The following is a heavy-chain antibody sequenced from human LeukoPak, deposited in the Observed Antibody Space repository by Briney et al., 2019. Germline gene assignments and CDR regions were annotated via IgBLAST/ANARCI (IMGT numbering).Heavy chain of an antibody. CDR3: ARGADCGGNAVDY. Sequence: SETLSLTCAVYGGSFSGYYWSWIRQPPGKGLEWIGEINHSGSTNYNPSLKSRVTISVDTSKNQFSLKLSSVTAADTAAYYCARGADCGGNAVDYWGQGTLVTVSS. CDR2: INHSGST. V-gene: IGHV4-34*01. D-gene: IGHD4-17*01. CDR1: GGSFSGYY. J-gene: IGHJ4*02.